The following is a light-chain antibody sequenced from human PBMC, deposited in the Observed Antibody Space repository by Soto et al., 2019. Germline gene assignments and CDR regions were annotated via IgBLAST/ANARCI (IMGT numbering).Light chain of an antibody. J-gene: IGKJ1*01. CDR2: GAS. CDR3: QQYDTSPVT. V-gene: IGKV3-20*01. CDR1: PIVSSSY. Sequence: EIVLTQSPGTLSLSPGERATLSCRASPIVSSSYLAWYQQKPGQAPRLLIYGASSRATGIPDRFSGSGSGTDFTLTSSSLEPEDVAVYYCQQYDTSPVTFGQGTKVEIK.